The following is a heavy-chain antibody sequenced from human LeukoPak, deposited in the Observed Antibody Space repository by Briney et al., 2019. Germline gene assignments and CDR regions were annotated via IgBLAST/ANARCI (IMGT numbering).Heavy chain of an antibody. CDR2: VYYIGTT. CDR3: ARNTSSSPWFDP. V-gene: IGHV4-61*01. D-gene: IGHD6-6*01. J-gene: IGHJ5*02. Sequence: SETLSLACIVSGGSVSSPNSYWSWIRQPPGKGLEWIGNVYYIGTTSYNSSLQSRVTISIDTSKNQFSLEVTSVTAADTAVYYCARNTSSSPWFDPWGQGTLVTVSS. CDR1: GGSVSSPNSY.